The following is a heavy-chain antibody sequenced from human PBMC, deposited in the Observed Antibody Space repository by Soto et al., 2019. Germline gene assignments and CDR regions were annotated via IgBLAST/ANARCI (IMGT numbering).Heavy chain of an antibody. D-gene: IGHD5-12*01. CDR3: ASSRDGYNSGIDY. J-gene: IGHJ4*02. CDR1: GFTFSSYG. V-gene: IGHV3-33*01. CDR2: IWYDGSNK. Sequence: QVQLVESGGGVVQPGRSLRLSCTASGFTFSSYGMHWVRQAPGKGLEWVAVIWYDGSNKYYADSVKGRFTISRDNSKNTLYLQMNSLRAEDTAVYYCASSRDGYNSGIDYWGQGTLVTVSS.